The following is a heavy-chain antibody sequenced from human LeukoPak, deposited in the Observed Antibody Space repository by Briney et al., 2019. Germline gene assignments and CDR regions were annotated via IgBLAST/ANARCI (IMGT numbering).Heavy chain of an antibody. CDR1: GYSISSGYY. Sequence: SETLSLTCAVSGYSISSGYYWGRIRQSPGKGLEWIGNIYHSGITHYNPSLQGRITLSVDTSKNQFSLNLSSVTAADTAVYYCTRFSTASSRPAYYWGQGTLVIVSS. CDR2: IYHSGIT. J-gene: IGHJ4*02. D-gene: IGHD1-14*01. CDR3: TRFSTASSRPAYY. V-gene: IGHV4-38-2*01.